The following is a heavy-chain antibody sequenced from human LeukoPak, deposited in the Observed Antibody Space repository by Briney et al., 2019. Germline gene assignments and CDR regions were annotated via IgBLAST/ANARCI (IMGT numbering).Heavy chain of an antibody. D-gene: IGHD3-9*01. Sequence: GGSLRLSCAASGFTFSSYAMSWVRQAPGKGLEWVSAISGSGGSTYYADSVKGRFTISRDNSKNTLYLQMNSLRAEDTAVYYCAKGLPQLGIRYFDWSYGGTFGHDAFDIWGQGTMVTVSS. CDR3: AKGLPQLGIRYFDWSYGGTFGHDAFDI. V-gene: IGHV3-23*01. J-gene: IGHJ3*02. CDR1: GFTFSSYA. CDR2: ISGSGGST.